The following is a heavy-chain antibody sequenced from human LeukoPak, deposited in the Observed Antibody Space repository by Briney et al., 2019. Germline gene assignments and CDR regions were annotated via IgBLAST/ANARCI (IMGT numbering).Heavy chain of an antibody. J-gene: IGHJ4*02. CDR1: GGTFSSYA. CDR2: IIPIFGTA. Sequence: SVKVSCKASGGTFSSYAISWVRQAPGQGLEWTGGIIPIFGTANYAQKFQGRVTITTDESTSTAYMELSSLRSEDTAVYYCASSFNGAARAFDYWGQGTLVTVSS. D-gene: IGHD2-15*01. V-gene: IGHV1-69*05. CDR3: ASSFNGAARAFDY.